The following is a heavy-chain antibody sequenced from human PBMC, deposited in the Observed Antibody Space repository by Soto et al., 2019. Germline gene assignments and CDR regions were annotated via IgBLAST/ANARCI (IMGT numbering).Heavy chain of an antibody. D-gene: IGHD3-16*01. CDR1: RSTIDDYA. Sequence: EVQVVESGGGLVQPGGSLTLSCVVSRSTIDDYAMHWVRQVPGKGLEWVSGIFWGGGDTGYADSVKGRFTISRDRAKNSLSLQMSSLRIEDTALYYCGKDLSPGGLESWGQGTLVTVSS. V-gene: IGHV3-9*01. J-gene: IGHJ4*02. CDR3: GKDLSPGGLES. CDR2: IFWGGGDT.